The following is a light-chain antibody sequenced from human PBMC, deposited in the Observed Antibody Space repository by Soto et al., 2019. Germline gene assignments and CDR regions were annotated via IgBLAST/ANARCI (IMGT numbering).Light chain of an antibody. Sequence: IQMTQSPSTLSASVGDRVTITCRASQTISNWLAWYQQKPGKAPKLLIYKASTLESAVPSRFSGSGSGTEFTLTISSLQPEDFATYYCQQSCRTPTFGQGTRLEIK. V-gene: IGKV1-5*03. CDR3: QQSCRTPT. CDR1: QTISNW. J-gene: IGKJ5*01. CDR2: KAS.